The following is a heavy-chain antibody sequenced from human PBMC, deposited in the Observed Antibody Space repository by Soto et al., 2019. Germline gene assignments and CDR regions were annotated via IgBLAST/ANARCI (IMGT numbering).Heavy chain of an antibody. J-gene: IGHJ1*01. V-gene: IGHV3-30*18. D-gene: IGHD6-19*01. CDR1: GFTFSSYG. Sequence: QVQLVESGGGVVQPGRSLRLSCAASGFTFSSYGMHWVRQAPGKGLAWVAVISYDGSNKYYADSVKGRFTISRDNSKNTLYLQMNSLRAEDTAVYYCAKDPLAVAGPMLGGGYFQHWGQGTLVTVSS. CDR2: ISYDGSNK. CDR3: AKDPLAVAGPMLGGGYFQH.